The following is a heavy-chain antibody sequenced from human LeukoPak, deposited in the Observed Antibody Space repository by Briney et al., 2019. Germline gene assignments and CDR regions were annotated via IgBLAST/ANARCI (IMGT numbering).Heavy chain of an antibody. V-gene: IGHV4-59*01. Sequence: SETLSLTCTVSGGSISSYYWSWIRQPPGKGLEWIGYIYYSGSTNYNPSLKSRVTISVDTSKNQFSLKLSSVTAADTAVYYCAREGGSSSWYPRGYYFDYWGQGTLVTVSS. D-gene: IGHD6-13*01. CDR1: GGSISSYY. CDR3: AREGGSSSWYPRGYYFDY. J-gene: IGHJ4*02. CDR2: IYYSGST.